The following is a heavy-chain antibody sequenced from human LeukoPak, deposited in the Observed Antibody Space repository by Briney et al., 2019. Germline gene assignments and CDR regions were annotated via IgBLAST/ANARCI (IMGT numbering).Heavy chain of an antibody. J-gene: IGHJ4*02. V-gene: IGHV3-30*03. CDR1: GFTFSSYA. CDR3: ARDLRRIAAYYFDY. D-gene: IGHD6-25*01. Sequence: GGSLRLSCAASGFTFSSYAIHWVRQAPGKGLEWVAVISSDGRDKHHAESVKGRFTISRDNSKNTLYLQTNSLRAEDTAVYYCARDLRRIAAYYFDYWGQGTLVTVSS. CDR2: ISSDGRDK.